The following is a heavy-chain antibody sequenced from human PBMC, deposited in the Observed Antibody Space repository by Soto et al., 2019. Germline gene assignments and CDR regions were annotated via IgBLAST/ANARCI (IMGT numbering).Heavy chain of an antibody. CDR2: IIPIFGTA. V-gene: IGHV1-69*13. Sequence: GASVKVSCKASGGTFSSYAISWVRQAPGQGLEWMGGIIPIFGTANYAQKFQGRVTITADESTSTAYMELSSLRSEDTAVYYCARTSYGSGSYYNGYFDYWGQETLVTVSS. J-gene: IGHJ4*02. CDR1: GGTFSSYA. D-gene: IGHD3-10*01. CDR3: ARTSYGSGSYYNGYFDY.